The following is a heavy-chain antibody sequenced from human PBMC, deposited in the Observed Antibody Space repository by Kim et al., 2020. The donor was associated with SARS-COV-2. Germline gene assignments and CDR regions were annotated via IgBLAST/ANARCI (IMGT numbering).Heavy chain of an antibody. CDR1: GFTFSSYG. J-gene: IGHJ6*02. V-gene: IGHV3-33*01. Sequence: GGSLRLSCAASGFTFSSYGMHWVRQAPGKGLEWVAVIWYDGSNKYYADSVKGRFTISRDNSKNTLYLQMNSLRAEDTAVYYCARDLNYYDSSGYYYRETDYYYGMDVWGQGTTVTVSS. D-gene: IGHD3-22*01. CDR2: IWYDGSNK. CDR3: ARDLNYYDSSGYYYRETDYYYGMDV.